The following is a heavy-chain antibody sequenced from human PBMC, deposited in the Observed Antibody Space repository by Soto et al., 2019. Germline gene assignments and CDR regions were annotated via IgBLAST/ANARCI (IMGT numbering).Heavy chain of an antibody. CDR2: IGWDGSNR. CDR1: GFTFSSYG. D-gene: IGHD3-10*01. Sequence: GGSLRLSCAASGFTFSSYGMHWVRQAPGKGLEWVAVIGWDGSNRHYADSVKGRFTISRDNAKNSLYLQLDSLRAEDTALYYCVRSGDYRSGSYWYFFDYWGQGTQVTVSS. J-gene: IGHJ4*02. V-gene: IGHV3-33*01. CDR3: VRSGDYRSGSYWYFFDY.